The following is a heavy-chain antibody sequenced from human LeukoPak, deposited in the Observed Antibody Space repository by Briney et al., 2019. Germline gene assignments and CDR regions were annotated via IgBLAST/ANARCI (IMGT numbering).Heavy chain of an antibody. J-gene: IGHJ4*02. Sequence: GGSLRLSCAASGFTFSSYAMNWVRQAPGKGLEWVSGISGSAGSTYYADSVKGRFSISRDNSENSLYLQMNSLRAEDTAVYYCAKDDYYDILTGLDTVNDYWGQGTLVTVSS. D-gene: IGHD3-9*01. CDR3: AKDDYYDILTGLDTVNDY. CDR2: ISGSAGST. V-gene: IGHV3-23*01. CDR1: GFTFSSYA.